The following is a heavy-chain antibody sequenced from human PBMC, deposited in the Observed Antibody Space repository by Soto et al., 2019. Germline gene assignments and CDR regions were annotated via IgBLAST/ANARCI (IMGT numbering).Heavy chain of an antibody. CDR2: IYYSGST. V-gene: IGHV4-31*03. J-gene: IGHJ4*02. CDR3: ARVDFNYYDSSGHIDY. CDR1: GGSISSGGYY. Sequence: SETLSLTCTVSGGSISSGGYYWSWIRQHPGKGLEWIVYIYYSGSTYYNPSLKSRVTISVDTSKNQFSLKLSSVTAAGTAVYYCARVDFNYYDSSGHIDYWGRGTLVTVSS. D-gene: IGHD3-22*01.